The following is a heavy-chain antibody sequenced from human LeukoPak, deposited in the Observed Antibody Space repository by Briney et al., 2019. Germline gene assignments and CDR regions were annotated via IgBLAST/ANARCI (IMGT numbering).Heavy chain of an antibody. J-gene: IGHJ4*02. D-gene: IGHD5-18*01. CDR1: GYTFTCYY. Sequence: ASVKVSCKASGYTFTCYYIHWVRQAPGQGLEWMGWTNPNSGGTNYAQKFQGRVTMTRDTSISTAYMELSRLRSDDTAVYYCARDSAPGDTYGLLGIDSWGQGTLVTVSS. V-gene: IGHV1-2*02. CDR3: ARDSAPGDTYGLLGIDS. CDR2: TNPNSGGT.